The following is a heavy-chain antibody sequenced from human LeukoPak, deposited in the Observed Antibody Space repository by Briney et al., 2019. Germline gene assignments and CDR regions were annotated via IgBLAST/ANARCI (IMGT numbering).Heavy chain of an antibody. CDR1: GFTFSSYS. CDR3: AKTQTYYYGSGTPYYFDY. Sequence: PGGSLRLSCAASGFTFSSYSMNWVRQAPGKGLEWVSSISSSSSYIYYADSVKGRFTISRDNAKNSLYLQMNSLRAEDTAVYYCAKTQTYYYGSGTPYYFDYWGQGTLVTVSS. V-gene: IGHV3-21*01. D-gene: IGHD3-10*01. CDR2: ISSSSSYI. J-gene: IGHJ4*02.